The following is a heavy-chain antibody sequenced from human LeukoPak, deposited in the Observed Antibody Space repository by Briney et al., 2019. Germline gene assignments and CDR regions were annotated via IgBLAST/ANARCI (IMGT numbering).Heavy chain of an antibody. CDR1: GYTFVSYG. CDR3: ARYLNSYNYFDY. CDR2: ISAYSGDT. V-gene: IGHV1-18*01. Sequence: GASVKVSCKASGYTFVSYGFSWVRQAPGQGLEWMGWISAYSGDTKNAQKFQGRVTMTTDPSTSTAFMELRSLRSDDTAVYYCARYLNSYNYFDYWGQGTLVTVSS. J-gene: IGHJ4*02. D-gene: IGHD5-24*01.